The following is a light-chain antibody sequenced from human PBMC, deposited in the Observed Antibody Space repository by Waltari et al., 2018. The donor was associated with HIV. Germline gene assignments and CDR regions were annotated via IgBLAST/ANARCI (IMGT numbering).Light chain of an antibody. CDR2: GKN. CDR3: SSRDKSGHLVI. CDR1: SLRDYY. V-gene: IGLV3-19*01. J-gene: IGLJ2*01. Sequence: SSELTQDPSVSVALGQTVKITCQGDSLRDYYASWYHKNPGQAPILVFYGKNNRPSGIPDRLSGSSSRNTASLTITGAQAEDEADYYCSSRDKSGHLVIFGGGTRLIVL.